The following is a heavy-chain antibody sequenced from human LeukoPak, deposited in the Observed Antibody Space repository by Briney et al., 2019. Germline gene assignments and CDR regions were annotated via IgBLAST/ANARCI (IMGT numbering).Heavy chain of an antibody. V-gene: IGHV1-3*01. CDR1: GYTFTNYA. J-gene: IGHJ6*02. CDR2: INAGNGNT. D-gene: IGHD6-13*01. Sequence: ASVKVSCKASGYTFTNYAMHWLRQAPGQRLEWMGWINAGNGNTKYSQKIQGRVSITRDTSANTAYMELSSLRSEDTAVYFCARETISSSWSHHYYGMDVWGQGTTVTVS. CDR3: ARETISSSWSHHYYGMDV.